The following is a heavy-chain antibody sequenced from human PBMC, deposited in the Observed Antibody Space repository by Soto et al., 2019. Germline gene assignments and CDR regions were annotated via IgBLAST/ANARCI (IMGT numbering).Heavy chain of an antibody. J-gene: IGHJ4*02. CDR3: TFAPKWTYQLNRY. CDR2: IVPMNGSP. CDR1: GGMFHSSA. D-gene: IGHD3-16*02. V-gene: IGHV1-69*01. Sequence: QVQLVQSGAEVKKPGSSVKVSCKASGGMFHSSAINWVRQAPGQGLEWMGGIVPMNGSPIYAQGFQGRVTITADGSATTAYMDLSGLKSEDTAVYYCTFAPKWTYQLNRYWGRGTLVTLSS.